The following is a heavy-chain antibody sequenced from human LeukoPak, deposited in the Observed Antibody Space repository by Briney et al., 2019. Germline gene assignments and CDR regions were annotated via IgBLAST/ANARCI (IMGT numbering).Heavy chain of an antibody. CDR1: GFTFSSYG. D-gene: IGHD3-10*01. Sequence: GGSLRLSCAASGFTFSSYGMHWVRQAPGKGLGWVAVISYDGSNKYYADSVKGRFTISRDNSKNTLYLQMNSLRAEDTAVYYCAKDFTMVRGVIDYWGQGTLVTVSS. CDR2: ISYDGSNK. V-gene: IGHV3-30*18. J-gene: IGHJ4*02. CDR3: AKDFTMVRGVIDY.